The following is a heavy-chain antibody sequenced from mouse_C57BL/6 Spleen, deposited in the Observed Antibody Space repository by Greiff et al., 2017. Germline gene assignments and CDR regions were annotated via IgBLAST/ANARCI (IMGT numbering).Heavy chain of an antibody. CDR2: IRNKANGYTT. CDR3: ARYRTTVYLDY. D-gene: IGHD2-13*01. Sequence: EVQLVESGGGLVQPGGSLSLSCAASGFTFTDYYMSWVRQPPGKALEWLGFIRNKANGYTTEYSASVKGRFTISRDNSQSILYLQMNALRAEDSATYYCARYRTTVYLDYWGQGTTLTVSS. CDR1: GFTFTDYY. J-gene: IGHJ2*01. V-gene: IGHV7-3*01.